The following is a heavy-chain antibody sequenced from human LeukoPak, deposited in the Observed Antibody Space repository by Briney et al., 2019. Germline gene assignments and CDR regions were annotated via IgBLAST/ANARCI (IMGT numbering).Heavy chain of an antibody. V-gene: IGHV4-4*07. CDR2: IYTSGST. D-gene: IGHD2-15*01. CDR1: GGSISSYY. CDR3: ARESPPRLKILLRDYYYYMDV. J-gene: IGHJ6*03. Sequence: PSETLSLACTVSGGSISSYYWSWIRQPPGKGLEWIGRIYTSGSTNYNPSLKSRVTMSVDTSKNQFSLKLSSVTAADTAVYYCARESPPRLKILLRDYYYYMDVWGKGTTVTVSS.